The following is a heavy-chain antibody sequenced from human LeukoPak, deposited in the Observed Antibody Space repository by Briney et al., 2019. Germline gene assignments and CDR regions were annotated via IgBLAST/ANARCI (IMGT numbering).Heavy chain of an antibody. CDR2: INAGNGNT. J-gene: IGHJ3*02. CDR3: ARDRSRVANCSGGSCYSDAFDI. Sequence: ASVKVSCKASGYTFTGYYMHWVRQAPGQRLEWMGWINAGNGNTKYSQKFQGRVTITRDTSASTAYMELSSLRSEDTAVYYCARDRSRVANCSGGSCYSDAFDIWGQGTMVTVSS. V-gene: IGHV1-3*01. D-gene: IGHD2-15*01. CDR1: GYTFTGYY.